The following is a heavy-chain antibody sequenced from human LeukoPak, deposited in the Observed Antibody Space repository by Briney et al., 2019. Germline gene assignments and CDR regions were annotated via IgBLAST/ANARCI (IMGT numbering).Heavy chain of an antibody. CDR1: GGSISSGDYS. CDR2: IYHGGST. V-gene: IGHV4-30-2*01. J-gene: IGHJ4*02. Sequence: SQTLSLTCTVSGGSISSGDYSWSWIRQPPGKGLEWIGYIYHGGSTYYNPSLKSRVTISVDRSKNQFTLRLSSVTAADTAVYYCARGPRIYGDYLFDYWGQGTLVTVSS. CDR3: ARGPRIYGDYLFDY. D-gene: IGHD4-17*01.